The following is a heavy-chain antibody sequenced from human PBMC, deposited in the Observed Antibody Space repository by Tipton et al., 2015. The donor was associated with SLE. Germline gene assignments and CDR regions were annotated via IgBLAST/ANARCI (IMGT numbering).Heavy chain of an antibody. D-gene: IGHD4-11*01. CDR2: IYSGGTT. CDR1: GFAVSSNY. J-gene: IGHJ5*02. Sequence: QLVQSGGGLIQPGGSLRLSCVATGFAVSSNYMSWVRQAPGKGLEWVSVIYSGGTTYYADSVKGRFNISRDNSKNTLYLQMDSLRAEDTAVYYCAGGPVIGFNWFDPWGQGTLVTVSS. V-gene: IGHV3-53*01. CDR3: AGGPVIGFNWFDP.